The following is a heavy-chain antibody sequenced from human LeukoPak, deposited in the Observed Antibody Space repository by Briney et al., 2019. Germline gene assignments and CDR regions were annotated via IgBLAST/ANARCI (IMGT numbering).Heavy chain of an antibody. V-gene: IGHV3-21*01. Sequence: GGSLRLSCAASGFTFCSYSMNWVRQAPGKGLEWVSSISSSSSYIYYADSVKGRFTISRDNAKNSLYLQMNSLRAEDTAVYYGATLLELLYYFDYWGQGTLVTASS. CDR3: ATLLELLYYFDY. CDR2: ISSSSSYI. D-gene: IGHD1-7*01. CDR1: GFTFCSYS. J-gene: IGHJ4*02.